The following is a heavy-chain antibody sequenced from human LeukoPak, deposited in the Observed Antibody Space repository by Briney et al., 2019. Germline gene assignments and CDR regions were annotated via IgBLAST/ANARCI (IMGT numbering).Heavy chain of an antibody. Sequence: GESLKISCKGSGYSFTSYWIAWVRQMPGKGLEWMGIIYPGDSYTTYSPSFQGQVTISADKSISTAYLQWRSLKASDTAMYYCARRSGSVALDIWGQGTMVTVSS. CDR3: ARRSGSVALDI. J-gene: IGHJ3*02. V-gene: IGHV5-51*01. D-gene: IGHD3-10*01. CDR2: IYPGDSYT. CDR1: GYSFTSYW.